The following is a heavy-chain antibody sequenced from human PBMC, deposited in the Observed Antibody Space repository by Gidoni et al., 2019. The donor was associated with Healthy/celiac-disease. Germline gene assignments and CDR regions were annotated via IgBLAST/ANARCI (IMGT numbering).Heavy chain of an antibody. J-gene: IGHJ4*02. D-gene: IGHD3-10*01. CDR3: ASVLLWFGELSPFFDY. V-gene: IGHV4-39*01. CDR2: IYYSGST. Sequence: QLQLQESGPGLVKPSETLSLTCTVSGGSISSSSYYWGWLRQPPGKGLEWIGSIYYSGSTYYNPSLKSRVTISVDTSKNQFSLKLSSVTAADTAVYYCASVLLWFGELSPFFDYWGQGTLVTVSS. CDR1: GGSISSSSYY.